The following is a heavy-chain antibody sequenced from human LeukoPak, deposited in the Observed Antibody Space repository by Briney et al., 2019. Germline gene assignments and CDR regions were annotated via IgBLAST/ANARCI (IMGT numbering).Heavy chain of an antibody. V-gene: IGHV3-74*01. CDR1: GFTFTNHW. CDR2: IRPDGRET. CDR3: AKDSRMDV. J-gene: IGHJ6*02. Sequence: GGSLRLSCAASGFTFTNHWMHWVRQAPGKGLVWVSRIRPDGRETNHADSVKGRFTISRDNAKNSLYLQMNSLRAEDTALYYCAKDSRMDVWGQGTTVTVSS.